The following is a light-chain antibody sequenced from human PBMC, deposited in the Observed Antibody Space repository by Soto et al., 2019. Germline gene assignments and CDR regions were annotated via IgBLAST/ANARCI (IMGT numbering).Light chain of an antibody. V-gene: IGLV2-14*03. Sequence: QSALTQPASVSGSPGQSITISCTGTSSDVGGNKYVTWYQHYPGKAPKLMICDVSNRPSGFSNRFSGSKSGNTASLTISGLQAEDEADCYCSAFTGTNYVFGTGTKLTVL. CDR3: SAFTGTNYV. CDR2: DVS. J-gene: IGLJ1*01. CDR1: SSDVGGNKY.